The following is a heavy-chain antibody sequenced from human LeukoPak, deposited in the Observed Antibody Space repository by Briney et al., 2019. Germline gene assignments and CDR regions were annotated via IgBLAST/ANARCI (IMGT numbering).Heavy chain of an antibody. J-gene: IGHJ6*03. CDR1: GGTFSNYA. CDR3: ASTGERYMDV. Sequence: ASVKVSCKASGGTFSNYAISWVRQAPGQGLEWMGGIIPIFGTANYAQKFRGRVTITADKSTRTAYMGLSSLRSEDTAVYYCASTGERYMDVWGKGTTVTVSS. V-gene: IGHV1-69*06. CDR2: IIPIFGTA. D-gene: IGHD1-26*01.